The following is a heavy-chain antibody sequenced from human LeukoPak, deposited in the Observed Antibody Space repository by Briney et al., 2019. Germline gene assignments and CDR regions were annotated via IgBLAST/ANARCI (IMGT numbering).Heavy chain of an antibody. V-gene: IGHV3-48*04. CDR2: ISSSSSTI. D-gene: IGHD5-18*01. J-gene: IGHJ4*02. CDR3: ARAPDTAMVTVGFDY. CDR1: GFTFSSYS. Sequence: AGGTLRLSCAASGFTFSSYSMNWVRQAPGKGLEWVSYISSSSSTIYYADSVKGRFTISRDNAKNSLYLQMNSLRAEDTAVYYCARAPDTAMVTVGFDYWGQGTLVTVSS.